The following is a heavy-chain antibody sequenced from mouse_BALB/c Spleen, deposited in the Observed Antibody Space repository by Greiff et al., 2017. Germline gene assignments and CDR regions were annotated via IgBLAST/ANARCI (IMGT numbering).Heavy chain of an antibody. CDR2: ISSGGSYT. CDR3: ARGDYDVYAMDY. V-gene: IGHV5-9-4*01. J-gene: IGHJ4*01. Sequence: EVQVVESGGGLVKPGGSLKLSCAASGFTFSSYAMSWVRQSPEKRLEWVAEISSGGSYTYYPDTVTGRFTISRDNAKNTLYLEMSSLRSEDTAMYYCARGDYDVYAMDYWGQGTSVTVSS. D-gene: IGHD2-4*01. CDR1: GFTFSSYA.